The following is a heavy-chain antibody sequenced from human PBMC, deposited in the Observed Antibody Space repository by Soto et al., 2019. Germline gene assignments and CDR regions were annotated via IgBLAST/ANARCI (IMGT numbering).Heavy chain of an antibody. V-gene: IGHV3-23*01. J-gene: IGHJ4*02. D-gene: IGHD1-1*01. Sequence: EVQLLISGGGLVSPGGSLRLSCAASGFTFSSYAMSWVRQAPGKGLEWLAGITFRGDNTYYADSVQGRFSLSRDNSRNRLDLQMNNLKVADTALYYCTRLGTMGVFDNWGQGTLLTVSS. CDR2: ITFRGDNT. CDR1: GFTFSSYA. CDR3: TRLGTMGVFDN.